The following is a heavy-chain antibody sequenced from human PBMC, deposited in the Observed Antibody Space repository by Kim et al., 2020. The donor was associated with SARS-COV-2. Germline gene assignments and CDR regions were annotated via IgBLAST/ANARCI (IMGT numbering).Heavy chain of an antibody. CDR2: ISYDGSNK. CDR1: GFTFSSYG. D-gene: IGHD2-2*01. Sequence: GGSLRLSCAASGFTFSSYGMHWVRQAPGKGLEWVAVISYDGSNKYYADSVKGRFTISRDNSKNTLYLQMNSLRAEDTAVYYCAKAIVVVPAAAPDDGMDVWGQGTTVTVSS. J-gene: IGHJ6*02. CDR3: AKAIVVVPAAAPDDGMDV. V-gene: IGHV3-30*18.